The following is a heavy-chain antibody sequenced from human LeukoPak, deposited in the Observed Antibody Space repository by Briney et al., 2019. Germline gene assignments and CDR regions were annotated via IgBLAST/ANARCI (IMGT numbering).Heavy chain of an antibody. J-gene: IGHJ4*02. V-gene: IGHV3-30*02. Sequence: GGSLRLSCAASGFTFSSYGMHWVRQAPGKGLEWVAFIRYDGSDKYYADSVKGRFTISRDNSKNTLYLQMNSLRAEDTAVYYCAKSFYYDSSGGAPFDYWGQGTLVTVSS. D-gene: IGHD3-22*01. CDR3: AKSFYYDSSGGAPFDY. CDR2: IRYDGSDK. CDR1: GFTFSSYG.